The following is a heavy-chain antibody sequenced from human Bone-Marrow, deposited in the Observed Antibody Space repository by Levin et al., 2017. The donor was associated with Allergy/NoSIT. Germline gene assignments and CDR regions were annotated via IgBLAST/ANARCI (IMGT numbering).Heavy chain of an antibody. CDR3: ARSEYKNFPFDL. CDR1: GYTFTGHH. V-gene: IGHV1-2*02. CDR2: INPVSGRT. Sequence: GESLKISCKASGYTFTGHHIQWARQAPGQGLEWMGYINPVSGRTKSSETFQGRVLLTRDTSIDTAYMELSGLRFDDTALYFCARSEYKNFPFDLWGQGTLVTVSS. J-gene: IGHJ4*02. D-gene: IGHD2/OR15-2a*01.